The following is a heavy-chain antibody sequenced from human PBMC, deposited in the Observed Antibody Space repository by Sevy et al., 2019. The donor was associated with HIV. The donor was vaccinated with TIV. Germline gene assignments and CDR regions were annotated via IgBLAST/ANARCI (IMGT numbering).Heavy chain of an antibody. CDR1: GFTVSSNY. J-gene: IGHJ6*02. Sequence: GSLRLSCAVSGFTVSSNYMTWVRQAPGKGLEWVSVIFSGGSTYYADSVKGRFTISRDNSRNTLSLQMNSLRAEDTAVYYCARGMILEGSWCGIDVWGQGTTVTVSS. V-gene: IGHV3-53*01. D-gene: IGHD3-3*01. CDR3: ARGMILEGSWCGIDV. CDR2: IFSGGST.